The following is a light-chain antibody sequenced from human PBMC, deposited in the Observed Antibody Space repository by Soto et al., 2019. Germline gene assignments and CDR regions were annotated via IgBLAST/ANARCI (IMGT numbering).Light chain of an antibody. J-gene: IGKJ4*01. CDR3: QQHSDWPLT. Sequence: EMVLIQSPATLSLSPGERATLSCRASQSVSSSLAWYQQNPGQAPRLLMFDASNRATGIPVRFSGSGSGTDFTLTISSLEPEDFTVYYCQQHSDWPLTFGGGTRVEIK. CDR2: DAS. V-gene: IGKV3-11*01. CDR1: QSVSSS.